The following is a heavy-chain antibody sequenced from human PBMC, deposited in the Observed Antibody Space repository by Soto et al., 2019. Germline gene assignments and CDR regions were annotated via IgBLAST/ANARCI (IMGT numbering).Heavy chain of an antibody. V-gene: IGHV3-23*01. J-gene: IGHJ4*02. CDR2: ISGSGGST. Sequence: EVQLLESGGGLVQPGGSLRLSCAASGFTFSSYAMSWVRQAPGKGLEWVSAISGSGGSTYYADSVKGRFTISTDNSKETLYLQRNSRRAEDTAVYYCAKDPADKMTCYFDYWGQGALVTVSS. CDR3: AKDPADKMTCYFDY. CDR1: GFTFSSYA.